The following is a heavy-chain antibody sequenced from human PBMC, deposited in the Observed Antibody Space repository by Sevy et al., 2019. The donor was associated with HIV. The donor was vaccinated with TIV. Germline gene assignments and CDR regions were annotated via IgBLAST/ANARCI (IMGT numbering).Heavy chain of an antibody. CDR2: ISGGGGST. V-gene: IGHV3-23*01. D-gene: IGHD2-15*01. CDR3: AKDLFYCGGGSCYSAFDY. Sequence: GGSLRLSCAASGFTFSSYAMSWVRQAPGKGLEWVSAISGGGGSTYYADSVKGRFTISRDNSKNTLYLQMNSLRAEDTAVYYCAKDLFYCGGGSCYSAFDYWGQGTLVTVSS. CDR1: GFTFSSYA. J-gene: IGHJ4*02.